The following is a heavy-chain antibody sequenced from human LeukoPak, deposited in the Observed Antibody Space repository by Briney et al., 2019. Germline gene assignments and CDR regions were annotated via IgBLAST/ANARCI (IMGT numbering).Heavy chain of an antibody. V-gene: IGHV1-18*01. Sequence: ASVKVSCKASGYTFSTYGISWARQAPGQGLEWMGWISAYNGNTNYAQKLQGRVTLTTDTSTSTAYMELRNLRSDDTAVCYCARADQMATIYFDYWGQGTLVTVSS. D-gene: IGHD5-24*01. CDR2: ISAYNGNT. CDR1: GYTFSTYG. J-gene: IGHJ4*02. CDR3: ARADQMATIYFDY.